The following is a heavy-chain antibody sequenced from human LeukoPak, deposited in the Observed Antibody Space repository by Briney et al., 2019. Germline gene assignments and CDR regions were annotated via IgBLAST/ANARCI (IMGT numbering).Heavy chain of an antibody. CDR3: ARCIAVAGTLWFDP. Sequence: SETLSLTCTVSGGSISSYYWSWIRQPPGKGLEWIEYIYYSGSTNYNSSLKSRVTISVATSKNQFSLKLSSVTAADTAVYYCARCIAVAGTLWFDPWGQGTLVTVSS. CDR1: GGSISSYY. J-gene: IGHJ5*02. CDR2: IYYSGST. V-gene: IGHV4-59*08. D-gene: IGHD6-19*01.